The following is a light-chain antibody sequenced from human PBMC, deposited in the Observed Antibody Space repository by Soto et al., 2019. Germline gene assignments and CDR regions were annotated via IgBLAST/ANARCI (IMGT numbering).Light chain of an antibody. CDR2: DGS. J-gene: IGKJ4*01. Sequence: DIQLTQSPSTLSASVGDRVTISCRASQTISGWLAWYQQRPGKAPTLLIYDGSSLESGVPSRFSGSGSGAEFTLTISSLQPDDLATYYCQQYSSYPLTFGGGTKVDIK. V-gene: IGKV1-5*01. CDR1: QTISGW. CDR3: QQYSSYPLT.